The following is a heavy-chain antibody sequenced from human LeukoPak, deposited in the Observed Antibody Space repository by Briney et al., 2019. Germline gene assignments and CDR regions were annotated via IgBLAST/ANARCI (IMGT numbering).Heavy chain of an antibody. D-gene: IGHD3-10*01. Sequence: SETLSLTCTVSGGSISSYYWSWIRQPPGKGLEWIGYIYYSGSTNYNPSLKSRVTMSVDTSKNQFSLKLSSVTAADTAVYYCARGDYYGSGSYYNQVPFDYWGQGTLVTVSS. CDR1: GGSISSYY. V-gene: IGHV4-59*01. CDR3: ARGDYYGSGSYYNQVPFDY. CDR2: IYYSGST. J-gene: IGHJ4*02.